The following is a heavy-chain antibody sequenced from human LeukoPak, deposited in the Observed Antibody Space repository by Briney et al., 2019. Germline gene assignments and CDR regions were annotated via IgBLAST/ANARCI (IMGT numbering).Heavy chain of an antibody. D-gene: IGHD6-13*01. CDR2: INPNSGGT. J-gene: IGHJ4*02. CDR1: GYTFTGSY. V-gene: IGHV1-2*02. CDR3: ATARVTYSSRGDFDY. Sequence: ASVKVSCKASGYTFTGSYIHWLRQAPGQGLEWMGWINPNSGGTNYAQKFQGRVTMTRDTSISTVYMELSRLRSDDTAVYYCATARVTYSSRGDFDYWGQGTLVTVSS.